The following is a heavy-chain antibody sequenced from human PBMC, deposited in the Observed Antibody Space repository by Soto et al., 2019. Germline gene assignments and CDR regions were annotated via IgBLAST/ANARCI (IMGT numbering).Heavy chain of an antibody. CDR1: GYTFTSYG. D-gene: IGHD1-26*01. V-gene: IGHV1-18*01. CDR3: ARDFSGTYPTAFPRQSDY. Sequence: ASVKVSCKASGYTFTSYGISWVRQAPGQGLEWMGWISAHNGNTNYAQKLQGRVTMTTDTSTSTAYMEVRSLRSDDTAVYYCARDFSGTYPTAFPRQSDYCGQGTLVTLSS. CDR2: ISAHNGNT. J-gene: IGHJ4*02.